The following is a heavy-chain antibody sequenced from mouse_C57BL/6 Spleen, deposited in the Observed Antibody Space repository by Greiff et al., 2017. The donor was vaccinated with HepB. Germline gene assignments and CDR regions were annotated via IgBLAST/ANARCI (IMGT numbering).Heavy chain of an antibody. CDR3: ARDDGNYDWYFDV. V-gene: IGHV1-81*01. CDR1: GYTFTSYG. Sequence: VQLQQSGAELVRPGASVKLSCKASGYTFTSYGISWVKQSTGQGLEWIGEIYPRSGNTYYNEKFKGKATLTADKSSSTAYVELRSLTSVDSAVYFCARDDGNYDWYFDVWGTGTTVTVSS. J-gene: IGHJ1*03. D-gene: IGHD2-3*01. CDR2: IYPRSGNT.